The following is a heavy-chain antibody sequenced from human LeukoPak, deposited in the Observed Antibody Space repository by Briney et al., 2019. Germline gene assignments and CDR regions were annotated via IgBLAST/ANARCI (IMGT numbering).Heavy chain of an antibody. CDR3: ARGGVGGAMDGYNWFDP. D-gene: IGHD3-16*01. V-gene: IGHV1-18*01. Sequence: ASVKVSCKASGYTFTSYGISWVRQAPGQGLEWMGWISAYNGNTNYAQKLQGRVTMTTDTSTSTAHMELRSLRSDDTAVYYCARGGVGGAMDGYNWFDPWGQGTLVTVSS. J-gene: IGHJ5*02. CDR1: GYTFTSYG. CDR2: ISAYNGNT.